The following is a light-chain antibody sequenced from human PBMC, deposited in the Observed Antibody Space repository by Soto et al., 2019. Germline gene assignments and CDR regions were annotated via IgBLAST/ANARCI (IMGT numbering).Light chain of an antibody. CDR1: QSVSSSY. CDR2: GAS. V-gene: IGKV3-20*01. CDR3: QQYGSSPWT. Sequence: EIVLTQSPGTLSLSPGETATLSSTASQSVSSSYLAWYQQKPGQAPRPLIYGASSRAIGIPDRFSGSGSGTDFTLTIRRLEPEDFAVYYCQQYGSSPWTFGQGTKVEIK. J-gene: IGKJ1*01.